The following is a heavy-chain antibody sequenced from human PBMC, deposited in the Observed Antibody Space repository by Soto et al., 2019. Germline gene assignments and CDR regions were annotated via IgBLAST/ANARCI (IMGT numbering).Heavy chain of an antibody. CDR3: ARHVVPAANYFDY. V-gene: IGHV4-59*08. J-gene: IGHJ4*02. CDR2: IYYSGST. D-gene: IGHD2-2*01. CDR1: GGCISNYY. Sequence: SETLSLTCTVSGGCISNYYGSWIRQPPGKGLEWIAYIYYSGSTNYNPSLKSRVTISLDTSKNHFSLKLSSVTAADTAVYYCARHVVPAANYFDYWGQGTLVTVSS.